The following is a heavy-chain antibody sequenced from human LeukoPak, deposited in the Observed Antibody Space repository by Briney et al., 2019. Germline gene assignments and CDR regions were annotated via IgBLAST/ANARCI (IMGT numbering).Heavy chain of an antibody. CDR3: AIGLRLGYCSGGSCSGGFDP. Sequence: GASVKVSCKASGYTFTSYDINWVRQATGQGLEWMGWMNPNSGNTGYAQKFQGRVTMTRNTSISTAYMELSSLRSEDTAVYYCAIGLRLGYCSGGSCSGGFDPWGQGTLVTVSS. D-gene: IGHD2-15*01. J-gene: IGHJ5*02. V-gene: IGHV1-8*01. CDR1: GYTFTSYD. CDR2: MNPNSGNT.